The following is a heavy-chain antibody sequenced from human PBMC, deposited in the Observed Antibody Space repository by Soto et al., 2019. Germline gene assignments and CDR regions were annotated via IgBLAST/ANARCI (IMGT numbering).Heavy chain of an antibody. V-gene: IGHV3-30*18. D-gene: IGHD3-16*01. Sequence: GGSLRLSCASSGFTFSSYGMHWVRQAPGKGLEWVAVISYDGSNKYYADSVKGRFTISRDNSKNTLYLQMNSLRAEDTAVYYCAKVAHVWVITHAFDIWGQGTMVTVSS. J-gene: IGHJ3*02. CDR2: ISYDGSNK. CDR3: AKVAHVWVITHAFDI. CDR1: GFTFSSYG.